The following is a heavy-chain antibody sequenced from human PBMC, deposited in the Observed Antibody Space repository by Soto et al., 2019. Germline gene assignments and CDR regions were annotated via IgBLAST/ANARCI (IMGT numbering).Heavy chain of an antibody. D-gene: IGHD6-13*01. CDR2: ISGSGGST. Sequence: HPGGSLRLSCAASVFTFSSYAVSWVRQAPGKGLEWVSAISGSGGSTYYADSVKGRFTISRDNSKNTLYLQMNSLRAEDTAVYYCAKDRKGIAASYYFDYWGQGTLVTVSS. CDR1: VFTFSSYA. V-gene: IGHV3-23*01. J-gene: IGHJ4*02. CDR3: AKDRKGIAASYYFDY.